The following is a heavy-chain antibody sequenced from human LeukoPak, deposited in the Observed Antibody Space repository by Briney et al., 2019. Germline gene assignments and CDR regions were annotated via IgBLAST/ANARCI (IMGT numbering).Heavy chain of an antibody. CDR3: ASNYDILTGYFRGAFDI. CDR2: INPNSGGT. V-gene: IGHV1-2*06. Sequence: ASVKVSCKTSGYTFIGYYMHWVRQAPGQGLEWMGRINPNSGGTNYAQKFQGRVTMTRDTSISTAYMELSRLRSDDTAVYYCASNYDILTGYFRGAFDIWGQGTMVTVSS. CDR1: GYTFIGYY. J-gene: IGHJ3*02. D-gene: IGHD3-9*01.